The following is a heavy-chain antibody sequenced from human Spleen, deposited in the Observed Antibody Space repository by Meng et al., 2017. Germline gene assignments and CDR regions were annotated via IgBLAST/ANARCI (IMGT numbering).Heavy chain of an antibody. CDR3: ARGSVAGAVDY. CDR1: GGSIRNDY. D-gene: IGHD6-19*01. Sequence: QVHLQESGPGLVKPSETLSLTCTVSGGSIRNDYWSWIRQSPGKGLEWIAYIYDSETTNYSPSLASRVSISIDTSKNQFSLKMTSVTAADTAVYYCARGSVAGAVDYWGQGTLVTVSS. J-gene: IGHJ4*02. V-gene: IGHV4-59*01. CDR2: IYDSETT.